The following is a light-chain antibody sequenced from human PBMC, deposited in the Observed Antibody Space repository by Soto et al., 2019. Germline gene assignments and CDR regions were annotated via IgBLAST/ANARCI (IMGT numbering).Light chain of an antibody. CDR1: QSISNY. V-gene: IGKV1-39*01. CDR2: AAS. J-gene: IGKJ1*01. CDR3: QQYYSYRS. Sequence: DIQMTQSPSSLSASIGDRVTITCRASQSISNYLNWYQQKPGKAPKLLIYAASSLQSGVPSRFSGSGSGTEFTLTISSLQPDDFATYYCQQYYSYRSFGQGTKVDI.